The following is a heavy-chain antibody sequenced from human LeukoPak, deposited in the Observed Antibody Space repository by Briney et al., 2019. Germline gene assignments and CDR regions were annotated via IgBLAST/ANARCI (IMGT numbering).Heavy chain of an antibody. J-gene: IGHJ3*02. CDR3: ASAGGSRIAAAGTGAFDI. CDR2: MNPNSGNT. V-gene: IGHV1-8*01. CDR1: GYTLTSYD. D-gene: IGHD6-13*01. Sequence: ASVKVSCKASGYTLTSYDINWVRQATGQGLEWMGWMNPNSGNTGYAQKFQGRVTMTRNTSISTAYMELSSLRSEDTAVYYCASAGGSRIAAAGTGAFDIWGQGTMVTVSS.